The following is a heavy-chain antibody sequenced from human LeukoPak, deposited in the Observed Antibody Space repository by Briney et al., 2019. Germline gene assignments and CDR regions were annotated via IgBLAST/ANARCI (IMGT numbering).Heavy chain of an antibody. Sequence: TLSLTCTVSGGSISSGGYYWSWIRQHPGKGLEWIGYIYYSGSTYYNPSLKSRVTISVDTSKNQFSLKLSSVTAADTAVYYCARGGLVPAAIHSPTSYYFDSWGQGTLVTVSS. CDR2: IYYSGST. CDR3: ARGGLVPAAIHSPTSYYFDS. J-gene: IGHJ4*02. V-gene: IGHV4-31*03. D-gene: IGHD2-2*02. CDR1: GGSISSGGYY.